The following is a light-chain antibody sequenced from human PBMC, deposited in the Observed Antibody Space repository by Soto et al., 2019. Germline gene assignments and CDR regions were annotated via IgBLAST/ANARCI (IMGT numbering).Light chain of an antibody. V-gene: IGKV3-15*01. CDR2: DAS. Sequence: EIVMTQSPATLSVSPGERATLSCRASQGVTSYLAWFQQKPGQAPRLLIYDASTRATGIPVRFSGSGSGTEFTLTISSLQSEDFGVYYCQQNKDWPGTFGQGTKVEIK. CDR3: QQNKDWPGT. J-gene: IGKJ1*01. CDR1: QGVTSY.